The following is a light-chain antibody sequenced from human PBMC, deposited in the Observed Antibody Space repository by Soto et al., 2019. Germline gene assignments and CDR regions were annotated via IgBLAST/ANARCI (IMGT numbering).Light chain of an antibody. CDR2: GAS. J-gene: IGKJ2*01. CDR1: QSVSSNY. CDR3: QQFGSSPLYT. V-gene: IGKV3-20*01. Sequence: EIVLTQSPGTLSLSPGERATLSCRTSQSVSSNYLGWYQQKPGQAPRLLIYGASSRATGIPDRFSGSGSGTDFNLTISRLEHEDVAVYYCQQFGSSPLYTFGQGTKLEIK.